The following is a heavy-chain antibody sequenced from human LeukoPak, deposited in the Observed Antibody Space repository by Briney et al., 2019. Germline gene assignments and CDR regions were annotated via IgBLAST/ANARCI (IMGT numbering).Heavy chain of an antibody. CDR2: ISGSGNSA. Sequence: GGSLRLSCTASGFTFATYAMSWVRQAPGKGLEWVSVISGSGNSADYADSVKGRFTISRDNSKNTLYLQMNSLRAEDTAVYYCAKNREYSDYDSDYWGQGILVTVSS. J-gene: IGHJ4*02. D-gene: IGHD5-12*01. V-gene: IGHV3-23*01. CDR1: GFTFATYA. CDR3: AKNREYSDYDSDY.